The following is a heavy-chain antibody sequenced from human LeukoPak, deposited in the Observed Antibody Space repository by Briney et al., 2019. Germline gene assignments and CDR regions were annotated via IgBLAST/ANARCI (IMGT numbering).Heavy chain of an antibody. CDR3: ARNLITIFGVVIQAFAY. CDR1: GYTFTSYD. D-gene: IGHD3-3*01. CDR2: TNPNSGNT. V-gene: IGHV1-8*01. Sequence: GASVKVSCKASGYTFTSYDINWVRQATGQGLEWMGWTNPNSGNTGYAQKFQGRVTMTRNTSISTAYMELSSLRSEDTAVYYCARNLITIFGVVIQAFAYWGQGTLVTVSS. J-gene: IGHJ4*02.